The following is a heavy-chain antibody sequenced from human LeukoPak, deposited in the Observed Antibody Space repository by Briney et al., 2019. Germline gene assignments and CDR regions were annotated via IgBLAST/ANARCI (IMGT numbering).Heavy chain of an antibody. CDR1: GGSISSYY. CDR2: IYYSGST. V-gene: IGHV4-59*01. CDR3: ARGQYGSGSYSHFDY. J-gene: IGHJ4*02. D-gene: IGHD3-10*01. Sequence: SETLSLTCTVSGGSISSYYWSWIRQPPGKGLEWIGYIYYSGSTNYNPSLKSRVTISVDTSKNQFSLKLSSVTAADTAVYYCARGQYGSGSYSHFDYWGQGTLVTVSS.